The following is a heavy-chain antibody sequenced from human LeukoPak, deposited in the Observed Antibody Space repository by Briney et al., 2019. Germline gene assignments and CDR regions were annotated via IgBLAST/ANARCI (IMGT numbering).Heavy chain of an antibody. CDR3: ARGGHIVVVTANDAFDI. Sequence: GGSLRLSCAASGFTFSSYEMNWVRQAPGKGLEWVSYISSSGSTIYYADSVKGRFTISRDNARNSLYLQMDSLRDEDTAVYYCARGGHIVVVTANDAFDIWGQGTMVTVSS. V-gene: IGHV3-48*03. J-gene: IGHJ3*02. CDR1: GFTFSSYE. D-gene: IGHD2-21*02. CDR2: ISSSGSTI.